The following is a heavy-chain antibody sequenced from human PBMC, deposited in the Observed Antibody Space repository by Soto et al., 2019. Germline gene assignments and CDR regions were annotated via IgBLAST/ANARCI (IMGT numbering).Heavy chain of an antibody. CDR2: ISGRGGST. CDR1: GFTFSSYA. V-gene: IGHV3-23*01. D-gene: IGHD3-22*01. Sequence: LRLSCAASGFTFSSYAMSWVRQAPGKGLEWVSAISGRGGSTYYTDSVKGRFTVSRDNSKNTLYLQMNSLRAEDTAAYYCAKPTYYYDSSGPPAYWGQGTLVTVSS. J-gene: IGHJ4*02. CDR3: AKPTYYYDSSGPPAY.